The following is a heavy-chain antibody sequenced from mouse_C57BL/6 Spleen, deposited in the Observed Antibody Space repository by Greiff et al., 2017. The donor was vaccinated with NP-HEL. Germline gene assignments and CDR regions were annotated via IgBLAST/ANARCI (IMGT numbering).Heavy chain of an antibody. J-gene: IGHJ3*01. D-gene: IGHD1-1*01. Sequence: QVQLQQPGAELVKPGASVKMSCKASGYTFTSYWITWVKQRPGQGLEWIGDIYPGSGSTNYNEKFKGKATLTVDTSSSTAYMQLSSLTSEDSAVYYCATGYYYGSSPFAYWGQGNLVTVSA. CDR2: IYPGSGST. CDR1: GYTFTSYW. V-gene: IGHV1-55*01. CDR3: ATGYYYGSSPFAY.